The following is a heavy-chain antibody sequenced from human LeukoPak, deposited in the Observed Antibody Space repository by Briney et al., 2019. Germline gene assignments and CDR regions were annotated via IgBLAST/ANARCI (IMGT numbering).Heavy chain of an antibody. V-gene: IGHV4-39*07. CDR1: GGSISSSSYY. J-gene: IGHJ4*02. D-gene: IGHD3-16*02. CDR2: IHYSGST. CDR3: ASLRLGELSLGY. Sequence: SQTLSLTCTVSGGSISSSSYYWGWIRQPPGKGLEWIGSIHYSGSTNYNPSLKSRVTLSVDTSKNQFSLKLSSVTAADTAVYYCASLRLGELSLGYWGQGTLVTVSS.